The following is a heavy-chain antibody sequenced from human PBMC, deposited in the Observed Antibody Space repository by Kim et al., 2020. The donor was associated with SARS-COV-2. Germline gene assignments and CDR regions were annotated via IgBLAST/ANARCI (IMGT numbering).Heavy chain of an antibody. J-gene: IGHJ3*02. D-gene: IGHD3-16*01. CDR1: GFTFSAYD. Sequence: GGSLKLSCATSGFTFSAYDMNRVRQAPGKGLEWLSFITKSSTTIYYADSVEGRFTISRDNAKKSLFLQMNSLRDEDTALYYCVRDRMGGAFDMWGQGTMVTVSS. CDR2: ITKSSTTI. V-gene: IGHV3-48*02. CDR3: VRDRMGGAFDM.